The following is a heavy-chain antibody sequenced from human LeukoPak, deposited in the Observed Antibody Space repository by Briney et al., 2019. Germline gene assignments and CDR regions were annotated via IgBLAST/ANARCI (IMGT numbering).Heavy chain of an antibody. V-gene: IGHV4-59*12. CDR1: GGSIRGYY. Sequence: SETLSLTCTVSGGSIRGYYWSWVRQPPGKGLEWVGYIYYGGSTNYNPSLKSRLTISVDTSKNQFSLKLSSVTAADTAVYYCARAGDYYDSCFDPWGQGTLVTVSS. CDR3: ARAGDYYDSCFDP. J-gene: IGHJ5*02. CDR2: IYYGGST. D-gene: IGHD3-22*01.